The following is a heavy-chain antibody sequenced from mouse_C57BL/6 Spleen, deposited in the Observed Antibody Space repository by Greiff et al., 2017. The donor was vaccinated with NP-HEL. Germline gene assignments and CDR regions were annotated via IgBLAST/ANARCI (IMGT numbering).Heavy chain of an antibody. CDR1: GYTFTSYW. CDR3: ARSNYYGSSYDFDV. V-gene: IGHV1-64*01. Sequence: QVQLQQPGAELVKPGASVKLSCKASGYTFTSYWMHWVKQRPGQGLEWIGMIHPNSGSTNYNEKFKSKATLTVDKSSSTAYMQLSSLTSEDSAVYHCARSNYYGSSYDFDVWGTGTTVTVSS. CDR2: IHPNSGST. D-gene: IGHD1-1*01. J-gene: IGHJ1*03.